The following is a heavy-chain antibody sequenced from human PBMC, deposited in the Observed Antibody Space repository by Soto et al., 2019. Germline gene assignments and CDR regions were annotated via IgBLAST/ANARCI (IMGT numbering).Heavy chain of an antibody. CDR1: GYSFTSYW. J-gene: IGHJ6*02. Sequence: GESLKISCKGSGYSFTSYWIGWVRQMPEKGLEWMGIIYPGDSDTRYSPSFQGQVTISADKSISTAYLQWSSLKASDTAMYYCARSYVSGYYDSSGYRGTYYYYGMDVWGQGTTVTVSS. CDR2: IYPGDSDT. D-gene: IGHD3-22*01. CDR3: ARSYVSGYYDSSGYRGTYYYYGMDV. V-gene: IGHV5-51*01.